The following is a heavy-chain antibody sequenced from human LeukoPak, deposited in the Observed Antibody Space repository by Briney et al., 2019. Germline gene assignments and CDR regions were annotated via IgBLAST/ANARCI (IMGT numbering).Heavy chain of an antibody. CDR2: INWNGGST. CDR1: GFTFDDYD. V-gene: IGHV3-20*04. Sequence: GGSLRLSCATSGFTFDDYDMSWVRHAPGKGLEWVSGINWNGGSTAYADSVKGRFTISRDHAKNSLDLQMNNLRAEDTALYFCARDQDDSALVTSYFDYWGQGTLVTVSS. CDR3: ARDQDDSALVTSYFDY. J-gene: IGHJ4*02. D-gene: IGHD5-18*01.